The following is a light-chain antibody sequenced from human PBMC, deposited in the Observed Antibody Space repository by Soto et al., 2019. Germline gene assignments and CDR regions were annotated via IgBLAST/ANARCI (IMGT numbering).Light chain of an antibody. CDR3: SSYAGSNIVL. V-gene: IGLV2-8*01. Sequence: QSALTQPPSASGSPGQSVTISCTGTSSDVGDYNYVSWYQQHPGKAPKVMIYEVNKRPSGVPDRFSGSKSGNTASLTVSGLQAEDEADYYCSSYAGSNIVLFGGGTQLTVL. J-gene: IGLJ2*01. CDR1: SSDVGDYNY. CDR2: EVN.